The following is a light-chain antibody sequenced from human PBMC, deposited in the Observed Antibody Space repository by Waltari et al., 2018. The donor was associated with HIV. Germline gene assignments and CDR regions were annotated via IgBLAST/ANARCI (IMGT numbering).Light chain of an antibody. J-gene: IGLJ2*01. V-gene: IGLV1-40*01. Sequence: QSVLTQPPSVSGAPGQRVTISCTKSSSNVEAAYDVHWFQQVPGTAAKLLIYGNVHVPSGVPDRFPGSRSGTSASLAITGLQAEDEADYYCQSYDTSLTDIIFGGGTKLTVL. CDR3: QSYDTSLTDII. CDR1: SSNVEAAYD. CDR2: GNV.